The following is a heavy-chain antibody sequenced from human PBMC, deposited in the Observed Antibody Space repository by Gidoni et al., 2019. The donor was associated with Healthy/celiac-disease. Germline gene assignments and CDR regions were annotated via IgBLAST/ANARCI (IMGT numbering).Heavy chain of an antibody. CDR1: GYTFTGYY. D-gene: IGHD1-1*01. Sequence: QLQLAKSGAEAKKPGASVKVSCTASGYTFTGYYMHWVRQAPGQGREWKGWINPNSGGTNYARKFQSRVTMTRDTSISAAYMELSRLRSDGTAVYYCARIGERPFDYWGQGTLVTVSS. V-gene: IGHV1-2*02. J-gene: IGHJ4*02. CDR3: ARIGERPFDY. CDR2: INPNSGGT.